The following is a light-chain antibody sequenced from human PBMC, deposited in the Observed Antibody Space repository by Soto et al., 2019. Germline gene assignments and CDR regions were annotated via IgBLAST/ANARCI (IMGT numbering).Light chain of an antibody. V-gene: IGKV1-5*03. CDR3: QHYNSYPEA. J-gene: IGKJ1*01. CDR1: QTISSW. Sequence: RMKKSPGTESGKIEERGTSSWLASQTISSWLAWYQQIPGKAPTLLIYTASTLQSGVPSRFSGSGSGTEFTLTISSLQPDDFATYYCQHYNSYPEAFGQGTKVDIK. CDR2: TAS.